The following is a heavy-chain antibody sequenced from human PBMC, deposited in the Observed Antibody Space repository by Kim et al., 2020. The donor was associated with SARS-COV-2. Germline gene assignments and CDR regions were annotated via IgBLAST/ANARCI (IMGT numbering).Heavy chain of an antibody. Sequence: RFTISRDNAKNSLYLQMNSVSAEDTAVYYCASCAASWGSSGTGTAQTFDYWGQGTLVTVSS. V-gene: IGHV3-11*03. CDR3: ASCAASWGSSGTGTAQTFDY. D-gene: IGHD3-10*01. J-gene: IGHJ4*02.